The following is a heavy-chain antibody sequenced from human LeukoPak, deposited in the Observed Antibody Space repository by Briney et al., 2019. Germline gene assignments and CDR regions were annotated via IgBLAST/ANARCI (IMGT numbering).Heavy chain of an antibody. CDR1: GGSISSYY. CDR3: ARAPSSHYYYDSSGYYYLGAFDI. V-gene: IGHV4-59*01. J-gene: IGHJ3*02. D-gene: IGHD3-22*01. Sequence: SETLSLTCTVSGGSISSYYWSWIRQPPGKGLEWIGYIYYSGSTNYNPSLKSRVTISVDTSKNQFSLKLSSVTAADTAVYYCARAPSSHYYYDSSGYYYLGAFDIWGQGTMVTVSS. CDR2: IYYSGST.